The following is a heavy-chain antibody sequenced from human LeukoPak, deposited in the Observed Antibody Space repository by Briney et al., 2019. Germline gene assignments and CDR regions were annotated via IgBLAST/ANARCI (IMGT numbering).Heavy chain of an antibody. V-gene: IGHV1-58*02. J-gene: IGHJ6*02. CDR3: AATIAADTVCYGMDV. CDR1: GFTFTSSA. Sequence: GTSVKVSCKASGFTFTSSAMQWVRQARGQRLEWIGWIVVGSSNTNYAQKFQERVTITWDMSTSTAYMELSSLRSEDTAVYYCAATIAADTVCYGMDVWGQGTTVTVSS. CDR2: IVVGSSNT. D-gene: IGHD6-13*01.